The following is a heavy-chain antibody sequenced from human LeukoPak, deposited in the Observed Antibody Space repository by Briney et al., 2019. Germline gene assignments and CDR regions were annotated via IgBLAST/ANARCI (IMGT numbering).Heavy chain of an antibody. CDR3: AKAFTTITARFDD. Sequence: GGSLRFSCAASGFTISNYAMNWVRQAPGKGLEWVSLISGSGATTNYADSVKGRFTISRDTSKNTLYLQMNSLRAEDTAVYYCAKAFTTITARFDDWGQGTPVTVSS. V-gene: IGHV3-23*01. CDR2: ISGSGATT. D-gene: IGHD6-6*01. J-gene: IGHJ4*02. CDR1: GFTISNYA.